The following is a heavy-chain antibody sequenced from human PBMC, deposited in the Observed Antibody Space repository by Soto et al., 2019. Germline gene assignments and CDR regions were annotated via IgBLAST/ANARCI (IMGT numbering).Heavy chain of an antibody. J-gene: IGHJ5*02. D-gene: IGHD3-3*01. CDR2: INTNTGNP. CDR3: ARTPILYWFDP. V-gene: IGHV7-4-1*01. CDR1: GYTFTSYA. Sequence: GASVKVSCKASGYTFTSYAMNCVRQAPGQGLEWMGWINTNTGNPTYAQGFTGRFVFSLDTSVSTAYLQICSLKAEDTAVYYCARTPILYWFDPWGQGTLVTVSS.